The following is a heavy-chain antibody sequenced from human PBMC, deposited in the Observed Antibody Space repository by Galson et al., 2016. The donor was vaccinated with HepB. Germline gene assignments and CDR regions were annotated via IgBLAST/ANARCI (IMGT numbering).Heavy chain of an antibody. V-gene: IGHV3-33*06. CDR3: AKDGGDGYNFPYYYGMDV. D-gene: IGHD5-24*01. CDR2: IWYDGTNK. CDR1: GFTFINYG. J-gene: IGHJ6*02. Sequence: SLRLSCAASGFTFINYGMHWVRQAPGKGLEWVALIWYDGTNKYYADSVKGRFTISRDNSKTTVYLQMNSLRAEDTAVYYCAKDGGDGYNFPYYYGMDVWGQGTTVTVSS.